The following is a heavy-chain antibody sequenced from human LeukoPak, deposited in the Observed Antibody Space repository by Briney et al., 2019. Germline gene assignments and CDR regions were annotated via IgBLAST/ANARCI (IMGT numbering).Heavy chain of an antibody. Sequence: GGSLRLSCAASGFTVSSNYMSWVRQAPGKGLEWVSVIYSGGSTYYADSVEGRFTISRDNSKNTLYLQMNSLRAEGTAVYYCARDGFGELNNDYWGQGTLVTVSS. V-gene: IGHV3-53*01. CDR1: GFTVSSNY. J-gene: IGHJ4*02. D-gene: IGHD3-10*01. CDR2: IYSGGST. CDR3: ARDGFGELNNDY.